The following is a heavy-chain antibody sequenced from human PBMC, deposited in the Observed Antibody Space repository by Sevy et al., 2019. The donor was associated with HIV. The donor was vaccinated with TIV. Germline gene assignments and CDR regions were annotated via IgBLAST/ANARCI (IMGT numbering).Heavy chain of an antibody. CDR3: VKEGEGYNYDSSGSFGL. V-gene: IGHV3-23*01. Sequence: GGSLRLSCAASGFTFSSYSMNWVRQAPGKGLEWVSAISGSSYSTYYANSVKGRFTISRDNSKNTLYLQTNSLRAEDTAVYYCVKEGEGYNYDSSGSFGLWGQGTLVTVSS. J-gene: IGHJ4*02. CDR2: ISGSSYST. D-gene: IGHD3-22*01. CDR1: GFTFSSYS.